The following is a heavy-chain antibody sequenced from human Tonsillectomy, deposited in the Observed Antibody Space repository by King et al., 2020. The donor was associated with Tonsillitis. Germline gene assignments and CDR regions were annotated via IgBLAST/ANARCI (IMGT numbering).Heavy chain of an antibody. CDR1: GCTFISYA. Sequence: VQLVQSGAEVKKPGSSVKVSCKASGCTFISYAISWVRQAPGQGLEWMGGIIPIFGTANYAQKFQGKVTITADESTSTAYMELGSLRSEDTAVYYCGVGANYDILTGYYRSLFDYWGQGTLVTVSS. J-gene: IGHJ4*02. D-gene: IGHD3-9*01. V-gene: IGHV1-69*12. CDR2: IIPIFGTA. CDR3: GVGANYDILTGYYRSLFDY.